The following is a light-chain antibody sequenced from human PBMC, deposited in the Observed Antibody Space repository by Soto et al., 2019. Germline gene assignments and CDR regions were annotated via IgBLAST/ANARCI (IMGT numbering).Light chain of an antibody. CDR3: QQYDSSPPSWT. Sequence: ETVLTQSPGTLSLSPGERVTLSCRASQCVSYLAWYQQKPGQAPRLLIYGASSRATGIPDRFSGSGSGTDFTLTISRLEPEDFAVYYCQQYDSSPPSWTFGQGTTVEVK. J-gene: IGKJ1*01. CDR1: QCVSY. V-gene: IGKV3-20*01. CDR2: GAS.